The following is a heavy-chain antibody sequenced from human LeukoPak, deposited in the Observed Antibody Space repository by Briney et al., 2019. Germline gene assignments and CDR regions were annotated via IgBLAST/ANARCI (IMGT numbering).Heavy chain of an antibody. J-gene: IGHJ4*02. CDR1: GFTFSRYA. CDR2: INDNGGRT. D-gene: IGHD1-26*01. Sequence: QPGGSLRLSCSASGFTFSRYAMHWVRQAPGKGLEYVSGINDNGGRTHYGDSVKGRFSISRDNSKNTLHLQMSTLRAEDTALYYCVKGVGGSYAFDYWGQGILVTVAS. CDR3: VKGVGGSYAFDY. V-gene: IGHV3-64D*09.